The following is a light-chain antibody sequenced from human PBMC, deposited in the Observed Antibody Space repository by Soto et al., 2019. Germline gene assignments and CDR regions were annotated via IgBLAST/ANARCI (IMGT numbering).Light chain of an antibody. Sequence: DIQMTQAPSSLSASVGDRVTITCRASQSISSYLNWYQQKPGKAPKLLIYGASSLQSGVPSRFRGRGSGTDFTLTIISLQAEDFATYYCQQSYSTPFTFGPGNKVDIK. J-gene: IGKJ3*01. CDR2: GAS. CDR1: QSISSY. CDR3: QQSYSTPFT. V-gene: IGKV1-39*01.